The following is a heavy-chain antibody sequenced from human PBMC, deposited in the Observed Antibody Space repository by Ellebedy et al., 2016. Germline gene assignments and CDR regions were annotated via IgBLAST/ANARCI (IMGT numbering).Heavy chain of an antibody. CDR3: ASITSGVYYYYGMDV. CDR1: GFTFSSYW. V-gene: IGHV3-7*03. Sequence: GESLKISCAASGFTFSSYWMSWVRQAPGKGLEWVANIKQDGSEKYYVDSVKGRFTISRDNAKNSLYLQMNSLRAEDTAVYYCASITSGVYYYYGMDVWGQGTTVTVSS. CDR2: IKQDGSEK. D-gene: IGHD1-26*01. J-gene: IGHJ6*02.